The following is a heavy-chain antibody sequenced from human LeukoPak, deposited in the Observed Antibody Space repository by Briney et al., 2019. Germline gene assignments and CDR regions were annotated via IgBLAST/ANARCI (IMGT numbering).Heavy chain of an antibody. D-gene: IGHD3-16*01. CDR3: ARRVTGRGTFYFDY. CDR2: IYYTGNT. Sequence: SETLSLTCTVSDGSISTYYWTWIRQPPGKDLDSIGYIYYTGNTNYNPALKGRVTISLDTSRNQFSLKLNSVTAADTAVYYCARRVTGRGTFYFDYWGQGSLITVSS. J-gene: IGHJ4*02. V-gene: IGHV4-59*08. CDR1: DGSISTYY.